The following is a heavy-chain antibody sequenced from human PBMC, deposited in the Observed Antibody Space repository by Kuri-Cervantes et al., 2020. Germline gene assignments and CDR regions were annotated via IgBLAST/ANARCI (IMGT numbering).Heavy chain of an antibody. D-gene: IGHD3-22*01. V-gene: IGHV3-74*01. J-gene: IGHJ4*02. Sequence: GESLKISCAASGFTFSSYWMHWVRQAPGKGLVWVSRINSDGSSTSYADSVKGRFTISRHNSKNTLYLQMNSLRAEDTAVYYCAKIFTKYYYDSSGYYDPFDWGQGTLVTVSS. CDR3: AKIFTKYYYDSSGYYDPFD. CDR2: INSDGSST. CDR1: GFTFSSYW.